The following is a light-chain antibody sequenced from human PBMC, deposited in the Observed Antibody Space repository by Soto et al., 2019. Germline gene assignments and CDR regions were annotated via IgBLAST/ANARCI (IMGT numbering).Light chain of an antibody. V-gene: IGKV3-20*01. CDR1: QSVSIT. Sequence: EIVLTQSPGTLSVSPGERATLSCRASQSVSITLAWYQQKPGQAPRLLIYGASNRASGVPVRFSGSGSGTDFTLTITRLEPEDFALYYCQQYGGSPITFGLGTRLEI. CDR3: QQYGGSPIT. J-gene: IGKJ5*01. CDR2: GAS.